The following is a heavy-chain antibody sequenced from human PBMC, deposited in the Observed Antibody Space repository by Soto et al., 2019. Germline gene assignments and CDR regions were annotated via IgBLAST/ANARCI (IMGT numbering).Heavy chain of an antibody. CDR2: ISVHNGNT. CDR3: VRDLDGSGSYYTDY. D-gene: IGHD3-10*01. J-gene: IGHJ4*02. V-gene: IGHV1-18*01. CDR1: GYNFINYG. Sequence: ASVKVSCKASGYNFINYGITWVRQAPGQGLEWMGRISVHNGNTNYAQKLQGRVTMTTDTSTSTAYMELRSLRSDDTAVYYCVRDLDGSGSYYTDYWGPGTLVT.